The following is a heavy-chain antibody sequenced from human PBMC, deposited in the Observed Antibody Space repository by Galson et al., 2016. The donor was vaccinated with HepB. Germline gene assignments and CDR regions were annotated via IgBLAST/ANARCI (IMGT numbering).Heavy chain of an antibody. CDR1: GYTFTPYY. CDR3: ARDPEKFKMNHYYYYTMDV. CDR2: INPNRGAT. D-gene: IGHD1-14*01. V-gene: IGHV1-2*06. J-gene: IGHJ6*02. Sequence: SVKVSCKASGYTFTPYYIHWVRQVPGQGLEWIGRINPNRGATLYAQQFPGRVTVTRDSSINTVYMERISLTSADTALSYCARDPEKFKMNHYYYYTMDVWGQGTTVTVSS.